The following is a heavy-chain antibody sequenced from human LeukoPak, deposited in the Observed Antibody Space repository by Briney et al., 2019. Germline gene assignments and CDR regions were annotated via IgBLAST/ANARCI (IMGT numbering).Heavy chain of an antibody. V-gene: IGHV1-69*04. CDR1: VGTFSSYA. Sequence: ASVKVSCKASVGTFSSYAISWVRQAHGQGLEWVGRIIPILGIANYAQKFQGRVTITADKSTGTAYMELSSLRSEDTAVYYCASGEGTTVTPLGYWGQGTLVSVSS. D-gene: IGHD4-11*01. J-gene: IGHJ4*02. CDR2: IIPILGIA. CDR3: ASGEGTTVTPLGY.